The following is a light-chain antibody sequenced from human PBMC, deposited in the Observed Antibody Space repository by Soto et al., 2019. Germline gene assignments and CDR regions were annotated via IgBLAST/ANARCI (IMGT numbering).Light chain of an antibody. CDR1: QSVNSY. CDR3: QHRSDWPPYT. CDR2: DAS. V-gene: IGKV3-11*01. Sequence: EIVLTQSPATLSLSPGERATLSCRASQSVNSYLAWYQQKPGQPPRRLIYDASNRATGIPGRFSGSGSGTDFTLTISSLEPEDVAVYYCQHRSDWPPYTFGQGTKLAIK. J-gene: IGKJ2*01.